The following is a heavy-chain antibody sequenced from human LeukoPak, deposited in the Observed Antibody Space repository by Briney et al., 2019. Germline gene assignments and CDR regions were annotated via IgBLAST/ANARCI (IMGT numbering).Heavy chain of an antibody. V-gene: IGHV4-39*01. CDR1: GGSVSSGSYY. CDR2: IYDSGIT. Sequence: SETLSLTCTVSGGSVSSGSYYWSWIRQPPGKGLEWIGSIYDSGITYYNPSLKSRVIISVDTSKNQFSLKLSSVTAADTAVYYCARPGSSGWYTGNWFDPWGQGTLVTVSS. J-gene: IGHJ5*02. D-gene: IGHD6-19*01. CDR3: ARPGSSGWYTGNWFDP.